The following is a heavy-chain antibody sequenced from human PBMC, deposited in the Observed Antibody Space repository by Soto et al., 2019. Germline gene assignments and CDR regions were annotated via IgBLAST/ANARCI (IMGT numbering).Heavy chain of an antibody. CDR1: GFTFDDYG. V-gene: IGHV3-20*04. J-gene: IGHJ1*01. CDR3: ARDRVESGYPEYFQH. D-gene: IGHD3-22*01. CDR2: INWNGGST. Sequence: GGSLRLSCAASGFTFDDYGMSWVRQAPGKGLEWVSGINWNGGSTYYADSVKGRFTISRDNSKNTLYLQMNSLRAEDTAVYYCARDRVESGYPEYFQHWGQGTLVTVSS.